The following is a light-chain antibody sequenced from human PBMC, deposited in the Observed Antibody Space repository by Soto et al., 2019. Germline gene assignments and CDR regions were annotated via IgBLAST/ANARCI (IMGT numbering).Light chain of an antibody. J-gene: IGKJ1*01. V-gene: IGKV1-5*01. CDR1: QSISSW. CDR2: DAS. CDR3: PQLNGSPWT. Sequence: DMQMTESPSTLSASVGDRVTITCRASQSISSWLAWYQQKPGKGPKLLIYDASSLESGVPSRFSGSGSGTEFPLTIASLQPQDFPTYYSPQLNGSPWTFGPGTKVDI.